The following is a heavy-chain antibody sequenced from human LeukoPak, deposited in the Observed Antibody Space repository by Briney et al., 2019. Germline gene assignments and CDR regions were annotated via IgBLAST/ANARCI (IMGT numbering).Heavy chain of an antibody. D-gene: IGHD6-13*01. CDR1: GYTFTGYY. Sequence: ASVKVSCKASGYTFTGYYMHWVRQAPGQRLEWMGWINPNSGGTNYAQKFQGRVTMTRDTSISTAYMELSRLRSDDTAVYYCASLLYSSSWFYFDYWGQGTLVTVSS. CDR3: ASLLYSSSWFYFDY. CDR2: INPNSGGT. V-gene: IGHV1-2*02. J-gene: IGHJ4*02.